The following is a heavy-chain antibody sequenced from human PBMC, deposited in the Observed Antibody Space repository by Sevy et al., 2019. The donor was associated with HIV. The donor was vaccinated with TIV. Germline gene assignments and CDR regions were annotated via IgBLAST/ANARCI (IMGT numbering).Heavy chain of an antibody. D-gene: IGHD6-19*01. CDR1: GFTFSDSW. Sequence: GGSLRLSCVASGFTFSDSWMTWVRQAPGKGLERIAFINEDGSRLGYVDSVRGRFTISRENTKNSLYLQMNSLRAEDTAVYFCARDRACSALDYWGQGTLVTVS. V-gene: IGHV3-7*01. J-gene: IGHJ4*02. CDR3: ARDRACSALDY. CDR2: INEDGSRL.